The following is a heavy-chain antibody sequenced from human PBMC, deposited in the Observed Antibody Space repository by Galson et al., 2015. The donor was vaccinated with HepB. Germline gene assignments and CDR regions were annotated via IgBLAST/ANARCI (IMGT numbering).Heavy chain of an antibody. J-gene: IGHJ4*02. CDR3: ARELTYFDFWSSYSGRFDY. CDR1: GYTFTGYF. D-gene: IGHD3-3*01. Sequence: SVKVSCKASGYTFTGYFIHWVRQAPGQGLEWLGRINPNSGGTNFAQKFQGRVTMTRDTSISTAYMELSRLTSDDTALYYCARELTYFDFWSSYSGRFDYWGQGTLVTVSS. V-gene: IGHV1-2*06. CDR2: INPNSGGT.